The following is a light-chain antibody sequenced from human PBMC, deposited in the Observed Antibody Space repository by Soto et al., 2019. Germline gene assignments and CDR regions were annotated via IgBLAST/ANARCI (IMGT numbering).Light chain of an antibody. J-gene: IGLJ2*01. CDR3: QAWDSSTAVV. CDR1: KLGDKY. V-gene: IGLV3-1*01. CDR2: QDS. Sequence: SYELTQPPSVSVSPGQTASITCSGDKLGDKYACWYQQKPGQSPVLVIYQDSKRPSGIPERFSGSNSGNTATLTISGTQAMDEDDYSCQAWDSSTAVVFGGGTKLTVL.